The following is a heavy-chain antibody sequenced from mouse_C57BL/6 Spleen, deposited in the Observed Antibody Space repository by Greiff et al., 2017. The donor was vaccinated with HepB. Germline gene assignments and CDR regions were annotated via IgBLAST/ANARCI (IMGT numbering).Heavy chain of an antibody. Sequence: QVQLQQPGAELVKPGASVKVSCKASGYTFTSYWMHWVKQRPGQGLEWIGRIHPSDSDTNYNQKFKGKATLTVDKSSSTAYMQLSSLTSEDSAVYYCAIEDYYGSSYEAYWGQGTLVTVSA. CDR2: IHPSDSDT. V-gene: IGHV1-74*01. J-gene: IGHJ3*01. CDR1: GYTFTSYW. D-gene: IGHD1-1*01. CDR3: AIEDYYGSSYEAY.